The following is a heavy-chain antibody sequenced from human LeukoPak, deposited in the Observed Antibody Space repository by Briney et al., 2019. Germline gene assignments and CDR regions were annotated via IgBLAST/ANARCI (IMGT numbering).Heavy chain of an antibody. Sequence: SETLSLTCTVSGGSISSGDYYWSWIRQPPGKGLEWIGYIYYSGSTYYNPSLKSRVTISVDTSKNQFSLRLSSVTAADTAVYYCARAPLWFGELSSKFDYWGQGTLVTVSS. CDR1: GGSISSGDYY. J-gene: IGHJ4*02. D-gene: IGHD3-10*01. CDR2: IYYSGST. V-gene: IGHV4-30-4*08. CDR3: ARAPLWFGELSSKFDY.